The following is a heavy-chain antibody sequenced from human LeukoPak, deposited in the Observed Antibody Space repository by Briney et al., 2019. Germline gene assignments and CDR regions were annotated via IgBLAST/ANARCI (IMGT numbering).Heavy chain of an antibody. CDR1: GYTFTSYG. CDR3: ARRPFKYYDILTGSYRSEFDY. CDR2: INPNSGGT. J-gene: IGHJ4*02. D-gene: IGHD3-9*01. V-gene: IGHV1-8*02. Sequence: ASVKVSCKASGYTFTSYGISWVRQAPGQGLEWMGWINPNSGGTNYAQKFQGRVTMTRNTSISTAYMELSSLKSEDTAVYYCARRPFKYYDILTGSYRSEFDYWGQGTLVTVSS.